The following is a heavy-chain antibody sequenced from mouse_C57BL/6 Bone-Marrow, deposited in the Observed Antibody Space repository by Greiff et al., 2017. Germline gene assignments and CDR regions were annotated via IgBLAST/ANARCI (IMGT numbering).Heavy chain of an antibody. CDR3: TRLGALGRAYYYSMDY. J-gene: IGHJ4*01. V-gene: IGHV1-5*01. CDR1: GYTFTSYW. CDR2: IYPGNSDT. Sequence: EVQLQKSGTVLARPGASVKMSCKTSGYTFTSYWMHWVKQRPGQGLEWIGAIYPGNSDTSYNQKFKGKAQLTAVTSASTAYMELSSLTNEDSAVYYGTRLGALGRAYYYSMDYWGQGTSVTVSS. D-gene: IGHD4-1*01.